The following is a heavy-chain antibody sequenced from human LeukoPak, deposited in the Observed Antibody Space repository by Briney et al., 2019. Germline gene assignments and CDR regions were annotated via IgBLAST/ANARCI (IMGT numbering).Heavy chain of an antibody. J-gene: IGHJ5*02. CDR3: AREMAYIAAPFDP. CDR2: TIPIFGTA. D-gene: IGHD6-13*01. V-gene: IGHV1-69*13. CDR1: GGTFSSYA. Sequence: AASVKVSCKASGGTFSSYAISWVRQAPGQGLEWMGGTIPIFGTANYAQKFQGRVTITADESTSTAYMELSSLRSEDTAVYYCAREMAYIAAPFDPWGQGTLVTVSS.